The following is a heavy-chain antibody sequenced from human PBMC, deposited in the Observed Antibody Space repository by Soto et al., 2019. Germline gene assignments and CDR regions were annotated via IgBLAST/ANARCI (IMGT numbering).Heavy chain of an antibody. D-gene: IGHD4-17*01. V-gene: IGHV3-23*01. CDR1: RFSFSNDA. CDR2: STGSGGGT. J-gene: IGHJ3*02. CDR3: STDPNGDYIGAFDN. Sequence: EVQLLESGGRLVPPGGSLILSCAGSRFSFSNDAMTWARQATGVGLERVASSTGSGGGTTYADTVKGRFTISRDNSKNILYLQMERLRAADTDVYYCSTDPNGDYIGAFDNWGQGTMVTVSS.